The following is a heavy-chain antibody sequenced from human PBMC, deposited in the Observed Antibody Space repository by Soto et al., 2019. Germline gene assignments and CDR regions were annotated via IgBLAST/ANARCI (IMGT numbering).Heavy chain of an antibody. D-gene: IGHD2-2*01. CDR2: INAGNGNT. Sequence: QVQLVQSGAEVKKPGASVKVSCKASGYTFTSYAMHWVRQAPGQRLEWMGWINAGNGNTKYSQKFQGRVTITRDTXAXTXXMELSSLRSEDTAVYYCARDVADIVVVPAAMPYDYWGQGTLVTVSS. CDR1: GYTFTSYA. CDR3: ARDVADIVVVPAAMPYDY. V-gene: IGHV1-3*01. J-gene: IGHJ4*02.